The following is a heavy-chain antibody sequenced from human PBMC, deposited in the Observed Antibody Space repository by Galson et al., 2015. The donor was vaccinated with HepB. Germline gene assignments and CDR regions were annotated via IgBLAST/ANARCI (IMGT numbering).Heavy chain of an antibody. Sequence: SLRLSCAASGFTFSSYAMTWVRQAPGKGLEWVSGISGGGGSTYYADSVKGRFTISRDNSKNTLYLQMNSLRDEDTAVYYCARDGRGSIPFDYWGQGVLVIVSS. CDR3: ARDGRGSIPFDY. CDR2: ISGGGGST. J-gene: IGHJ4*02. V-gene: IGHV3-23*01. D-gene: IGHD3-10*01. CDR1: GFTFSSYA.